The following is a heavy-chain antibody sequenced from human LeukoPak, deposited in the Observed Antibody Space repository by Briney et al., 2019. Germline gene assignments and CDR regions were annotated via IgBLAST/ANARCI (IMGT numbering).Heavy chain of an antibody. CDR3: ARDAYYYDSSAYYLSV. Sequence: PSKTLSLTCTVSGGSISSYYWSWIRQPAGKGLECIGPIYTTGNTNYNPSLKSRVTMSVDTSKNQFSLKLSSVTAADTAVYYCARDAYYYDSSAYYLSVWGQGTLVTVSS. CDR2: IYTTGNT. D-gene: IGHD3-22*01. CDR1: GGSISSYY. J-gene: IGHJ4*02. V-gene: IGHV4-4*07.